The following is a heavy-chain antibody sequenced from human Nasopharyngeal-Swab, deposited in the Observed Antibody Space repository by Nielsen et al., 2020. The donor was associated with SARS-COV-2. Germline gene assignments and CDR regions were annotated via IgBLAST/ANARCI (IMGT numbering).Heavy chain of an antibody. Sequence: GESLKISCAASTFTFSSYSMNWVRQAPGKGLEWVSSISSTGSYIYYAHSVKGRFTISRDNAKNSLYLQMNSLRAEDTAVYYCASLLWFGELPSDYYYYGMDVWSQGTTVTVSS. D-gene: IGHD3-10*01. CDR3: ASLLWFGELPSDYYYYGMDV. J-gene: IGHJ6*02. CDR1: TFTFSSYS. V-gene: IGHV3-21*01. CDR2: ISSTGSYI.